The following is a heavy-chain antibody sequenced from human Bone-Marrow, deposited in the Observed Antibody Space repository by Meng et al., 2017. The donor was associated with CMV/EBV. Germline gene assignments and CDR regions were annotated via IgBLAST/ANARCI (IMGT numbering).Heavy chain of an antibody. CDR1: GFTVSSNY. V-gene: IGHV3-53*01. J-gene: IGHJ3*02. CDR3: ARPRIRGEFDI. Sequence: GESLKISCAASGFTVSSNYMSWVRQAPGKGLEWVSVIYSGGSTYYADSVKGRFTISRDNSKNTLYLQMNSLRAEDTAVYYCARPRIRGEFDIWGQATMVTVSS. D-gene: IGHD3-16*01. CDR2: IYSGGST.